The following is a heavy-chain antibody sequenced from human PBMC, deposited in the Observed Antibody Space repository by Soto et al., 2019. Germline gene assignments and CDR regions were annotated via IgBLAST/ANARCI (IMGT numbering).Heavy chain of an antibody. Sequence: QVQLVESGGGVVQPGRSLRLSCVASGFTFSSYGMHWVRQAPGNGLEWVAVIWYDGRRKYYAESVKGRFTISRDNSRNTLYLQMNSLRAEDTAVYYCARERDSSSSLDPWGQGTLVTVSS. CDR2: IWYDGRRK. CDR3: ARERDSSSSLDP. D-gene: IGHD6-13*01. V-gene: IGHV3-33*01. CDR1: GFTFSSYG. J-gene: IGHJ5*02.